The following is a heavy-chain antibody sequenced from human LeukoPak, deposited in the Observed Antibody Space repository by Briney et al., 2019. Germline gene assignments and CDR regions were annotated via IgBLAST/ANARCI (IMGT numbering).Heavy chain of an antibody. CDR2: INTKNGNP. CDR3: ARSASGVVVIIDY. D-gene: IGHD3-22*01. V-gene: IGHV7-4-1*02. CDR1: GDSFSNYA. Sequence: GASVKVSCKASGDSFSNYAMIWVRQAPGQGLEWMGWINTKNGNPTYAQGFTGRFVFSLDTSVSTAYLQISSLKAEDTAMYYCARSASGVVVIIDYWGQGTLVTVSS. J-gene: IGHJ4*02.